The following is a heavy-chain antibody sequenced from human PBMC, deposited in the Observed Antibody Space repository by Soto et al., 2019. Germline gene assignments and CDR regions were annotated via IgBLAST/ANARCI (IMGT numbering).Heavy chain of an antibody. CDR1: GGTFSSYT. CDR3: AREIGYYDSSGYHNGEGWFDP. Sequence: QVQLVQSGAAVKKPGSSVKVSCKASGGTFSSYTISWVRQAPGQGLEWIGRIIPILGIANYAQKFQGRVTITADKSTSTAYMELSSLRSEDTAVYYCAREIGYYDSSGYHNGEGWFDPWGQGTLVTVSS. V-gene: IGHV1-69*08. CDR2: IIPILGIA. D-gene: IGHD3-22*01. J-gene: IGHJ5*02.